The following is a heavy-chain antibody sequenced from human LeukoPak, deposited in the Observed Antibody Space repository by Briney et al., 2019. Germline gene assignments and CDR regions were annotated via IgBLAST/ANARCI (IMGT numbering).Heavy chain of an antibody. CDR3: ARPLVVRGVIENWFDP. D-gene: IGHD3-10*01. Sequence: GESLKISCKGSGYSFTSYWISWVRQMPRKGLEWMGRIDPSDSYTNYSPSFQGHVTISADKSISTAYLQWSSLKASDTAMYYCARPLVVRGVIENWFDPWGQGTLVTVSS. CDR2: IDPSDSYT. V-gene: IGHV5-10-1*01. CDR1: GYSFTSYW. J-gene: IGHJ5*02.